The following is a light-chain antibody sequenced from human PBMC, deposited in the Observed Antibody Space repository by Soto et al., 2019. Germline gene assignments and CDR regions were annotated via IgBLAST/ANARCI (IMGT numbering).Light chain of an antibody. V-gene: IGKV3-15*01. CDR2: GAS. CDR3: QQYNNWPPWT. J-gene: IGKJ1*01. Sequence: ETVMTQSPATLSVSPGDRVTLSCRASQTIHTNLAWFQQKPGQAPKLLIYGASTRDTGVPARFTGSGSGTEFTLTISSLQSEDFAVYFCQQYNNWPPWTFGKGTKVEI. CDR1: QTIHTN.